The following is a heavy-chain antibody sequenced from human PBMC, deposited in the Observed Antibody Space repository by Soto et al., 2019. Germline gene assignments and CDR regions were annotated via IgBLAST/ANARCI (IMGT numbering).Heavy chain of an antibody. V-gene: IGHV3-74*01. D-gene: IGHD2-21*02. CDR1: GFTFSSYL. J-gene: IGHJ4*02. CDR2: ISGDGRSI. Sequence: VGSLRLSCAASGFTFSSYLMHWVRQVPGKGLVWVSRISGDGRSITYADSMKGRFTISRDSAKNTLYLQMHSLRAEDTAVYYCARVGYCNGDCYSDYWGQGTLVTVSS. CDR3: ARVGYCNGDCYSDY.